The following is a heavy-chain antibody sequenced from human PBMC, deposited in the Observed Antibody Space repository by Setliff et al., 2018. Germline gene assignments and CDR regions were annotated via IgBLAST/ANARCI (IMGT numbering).Heavy chain of an antibody. CDR2: ISPYNGIT. D-gene: IGHD1-26*01. J-gene: IGHJ3*01. Sequence: GASVKVSCKASGYAFTSFGVNWVRQAPGQGLEWMGWISPYNGITRYAQTLQGRVTMTTDTSTKTAYMELRSLRSGDTAVYYCVRDQRVGANADDAFRLWGQGTRVTVSS. CDR1: GYAFTSFG. CDR3: VRDQRVGANADDAFRL. V-gene: IGHV1-18*01.